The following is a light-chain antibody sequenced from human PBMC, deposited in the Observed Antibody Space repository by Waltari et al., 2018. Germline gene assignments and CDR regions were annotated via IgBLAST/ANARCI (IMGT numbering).Light chain of an antibody. J-gene: IGLJ1*01. V-gene: IGLV2-14*01. CDR2: EVN. CDR3: SSYASSGTLV. Sequence: QSALTQPASVSGSPGQSITISCTGTSSDVGGYIFAYWYQVHPGKVPKLIIYEVNRRPSGVSNRFSGSKSGNTASLTISGLQAEDEADFYCSSYASSGTLVFGSGTKVTVL. CDR1: SSDVGGYIF.